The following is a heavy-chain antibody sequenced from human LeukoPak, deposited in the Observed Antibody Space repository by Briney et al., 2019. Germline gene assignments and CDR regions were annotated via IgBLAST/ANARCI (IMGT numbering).Heavy chain of an antibody. D-gene: IGHD1-1*01. CDR1: GGSISSGGYY. V-gene: IGHV4-31*03. J-gene: IGHJ4*02. Sequence: PSETLSLTCTVSGGSISSGGYYWSWIRQHPGKGLEWIGYIYYSGSTYYNPSLKSRVTISVDTSKNQFSLKLSSVTAADTAVYYCARAHRETGTTGFLDYWGQGTLVTVSS. CDR2: IYYSGST. CDR3: ARAHRETGTTGFLDY.